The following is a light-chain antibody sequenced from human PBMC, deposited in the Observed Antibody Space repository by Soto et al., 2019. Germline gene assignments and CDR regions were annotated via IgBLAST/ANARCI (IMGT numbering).Light chain of an antibody. CDR2: EVS. V-gene: IGLV2-14*01. CDR1: SSDIGHSNY. Sequence: QSALTQPASVSGSPGQSVTISCTGTSSDIGHSNYVSWYQQHPGKAPKLMIYEVSNRPSGVSNRFSGSKSGHTASLTISGLQAEDEAVYYCRSNTRNNTPYVFGPGTKVTVL. J-gene: IGLJ1*01. CDR3: RSNTRNNTPYV.